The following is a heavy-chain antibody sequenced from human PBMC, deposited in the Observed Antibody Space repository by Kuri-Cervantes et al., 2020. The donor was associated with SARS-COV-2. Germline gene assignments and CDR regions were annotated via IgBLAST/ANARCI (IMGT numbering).Heavy chain of an antibody. J-gene: IGHJ6*02. CDR2: INPDGSYT. CDR1: GFTFSGHW. Sequence: GGSLRLSCAASGFTFSGHWIHWVRQAPGKGLVWVSRINPDGSYTNNADSVKGRFTLSRDNAKNMLYLQMNSLRAEDTAVYYCAKDLSDVVVPHYIVISPYYYGMDVWGQGTTVTVSS. CDR3: AKDLSDVVVPHYIVISPYYYGMDV. V-gene: IGHV3-74*01. D-gene: IGHD2-2*01.